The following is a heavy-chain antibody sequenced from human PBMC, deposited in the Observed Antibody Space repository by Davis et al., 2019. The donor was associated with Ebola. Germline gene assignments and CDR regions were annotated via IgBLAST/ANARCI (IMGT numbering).Heavy chain of an antibody. CDR2: ISDSSATI. CDR1: GFTFSTYS. V-gene: IGHV3-48*01. Sequence: GESLKIPCAASGFTFSTYSMNWVRQAPGKGLEWISYISDSSATIYYADSVKGRFTISRDNAKNSLYLKMNTLRAEDTAVYYCAKDQGGSSGWYRNFDYWGQGTLVTVSS. CDR3: AKDQGGSSGWYRNFDY. J-gene: IGHJ4*02. D-gene: IGHD6-19*01.